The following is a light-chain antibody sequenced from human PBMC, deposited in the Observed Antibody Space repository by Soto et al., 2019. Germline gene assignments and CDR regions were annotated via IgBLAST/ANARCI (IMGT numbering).Light chain of an antibody. Sequence: EIVMTQSPATLSVSPGERATLSCRASQSVGTYLAWYQQKPGQAPRILIYRASTRAAGISPRFSGGGSGTEFTLTISSLQSEDFAVYHCQQYNDWPRTFGQGTKVGIK. V-gene: IGKV3-15*01. CDR1: QSVGTY. CDR2: RAS. J-gene: IGKJ1*01. CDR3: QQYNDWPRT.